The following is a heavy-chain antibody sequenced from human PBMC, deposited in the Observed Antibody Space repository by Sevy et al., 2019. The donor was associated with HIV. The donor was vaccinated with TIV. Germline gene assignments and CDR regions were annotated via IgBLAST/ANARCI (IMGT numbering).Heavy chain of an antibody. Sequence: GGSLRLSCAASGFTFSSYAMHWVRQAPGKGLEWVAIISYDGRNKNCADSVKGRFTISRDNSKNTLYLQMNSLRAEDTAVYYCARDPTKPYSSGLDSWGQGTLVTVSS. CDR1: GFTFSSYA. D-gene: IGHD6-19*01. V-gene: IGHV3-30-3*01. CDR2: ISYDGRNK. J-gene: IGHJ4*02. CDR3: ARDPTKPYSSGLDS.